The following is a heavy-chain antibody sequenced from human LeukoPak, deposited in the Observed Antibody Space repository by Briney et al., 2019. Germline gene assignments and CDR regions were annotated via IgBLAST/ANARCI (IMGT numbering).Heavy chain of an antibody. Sequence: ASVKVSCKASGYIFISYYIHWVRQAPGQGLEWMGVINPSDGSTNYAQKFQGRVTMTRDRSTSTVYMELSSLRSEDTAVYYCARAWQQLEFDYWGQGTLVTVSS. CDR1: GYIFISYY. CDR2: INPSDGST. J-gene: IGHJ4*02. CDR3: ARAWQQLEFDY. V-gene: IGHV1-46*01. D-gene: IGHD6-13*01.